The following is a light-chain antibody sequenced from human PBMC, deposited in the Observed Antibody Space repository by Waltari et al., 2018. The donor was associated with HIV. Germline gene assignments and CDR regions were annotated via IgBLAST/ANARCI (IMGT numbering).Light chain of an antibody. CDR2: EVN. Sequence: QSALTQPASVSGSPGQSITISCTGTSSYVGGYNYVSWYQQHPDKAPKLVIFEVNKRPSGGSNRFSGSKSGNTASLTISGLQAEDEADYYCSSYTSSRTLVFGGGTKLTVL. CDR3: SSYTSSRTLV. V-gene: IGLV2-14*01. CDR1: SSYVGGYNY. J-gene: IGLJ3*02.